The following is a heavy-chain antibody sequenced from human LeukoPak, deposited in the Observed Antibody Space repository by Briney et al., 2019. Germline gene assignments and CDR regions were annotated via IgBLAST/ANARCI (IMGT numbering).Heavy chain of an antibody. CDR2: IFGSGGSP. J-gene: IGHJ4*02. V-gene: IGHV3-23*01. CDR3: GKTTVGYSSGQKPAWPVDY. CDR1: GFTFGSHA. Sequence: GGSLRLSCEASGFTFGSHAMYWVRQAPGKGLEWVAGIFGSGGSPHYADLVKGRFTISRDNSRNTVYLQINSLRAEDTAVYYCGKTTVGYSSGQKPAWPVDYWGQGTLVTVFS. D-gene: IGHD5-18*01.